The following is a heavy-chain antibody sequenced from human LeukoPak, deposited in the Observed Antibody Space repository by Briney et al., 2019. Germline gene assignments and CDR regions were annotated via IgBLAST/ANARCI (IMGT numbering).Heavy chain of an antibody. V-gene: IGHV4-59*08. D-gene: IGHD4-17*01. CDR3: ARRSKYGDYFDY. J-gene: IGHJ4*02. CDR1: GGSISSYY. CDR2: IYYSGST. Sequence: SETLSLTCTVSGGSISSYYWSWIRQPPGKGLEWIGCIYYSGSTNYNPSLKSRVTISVDTSKNQFSLKLSSVTAADSAVYYCARRSKYGDYFDYWGQGTLVTVSS.